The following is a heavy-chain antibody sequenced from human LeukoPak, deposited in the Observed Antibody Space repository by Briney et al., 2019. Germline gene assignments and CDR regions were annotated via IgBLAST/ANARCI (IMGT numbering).Heavy chain of an antibody. CDR2: IYYSGST. Sequence: NPSETLSLTCTVSGGSISSYYWSWIRQPPGKGLEWIGYIYYSGSTNYNPSLKSRVTISVDTSKNQFSLKLSSVTAADTAVYYCARAVVVAAIKVWGPFRSWFDPWGQGTLVTVSS. CDR3: ARAVVVAAIKVWGPFRSWFDP. D-gene: IGHD2-15*01. CDR1: GGSISSYY. V-gene: IGHV4-59*12. J-gene: IGHJ5*02.